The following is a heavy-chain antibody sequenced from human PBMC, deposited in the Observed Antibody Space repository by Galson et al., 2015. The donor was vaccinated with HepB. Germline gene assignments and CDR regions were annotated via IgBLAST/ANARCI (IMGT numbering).Heavy chain of an antibody. J-gene: IGHJ3*02. CDR1: GFTFSYYG. CDR3: AKDHHCSGGTCYYDAFDI. CDR2: IWYDGSDQ. V-gene: IGHV3-33*06. D-gene: IGHD2-15*01. Sequence: SLRLSCAASGFTFSYYGMQWVRQAPGKGLEWVAVIWYDGSDQYYVDSVKGRFTISRDNSKNTLYLQMNNLRAEDTAIYYCAKDHHCSGGTCYYDAFDIWGQGTMVTVSS.